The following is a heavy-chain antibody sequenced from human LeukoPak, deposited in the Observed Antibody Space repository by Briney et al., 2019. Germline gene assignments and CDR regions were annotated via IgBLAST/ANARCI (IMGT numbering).Heavy chain of an antibody. Sequence: RASVKVSCKTSGYTFTNYGISWVRQAPGQGLEWMGWISVYNGDTNYAQKLQGRVTMTTDTSTSTAYMELRSLRSDDPAVYYCARAERDYINEFFDYWAQEPLAPVSS. CDR3: ARAERDYINEFFDY. J-gene: IGHJ4*02. V-gene: IGHV1-18*01. CDR2: ISVYNGDT. CDR1: GYTFTNYG. D-gene: IGHD3-16*01.